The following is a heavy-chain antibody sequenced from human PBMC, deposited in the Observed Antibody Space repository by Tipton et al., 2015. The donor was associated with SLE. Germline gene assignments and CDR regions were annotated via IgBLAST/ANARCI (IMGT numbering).Heavy chain of an antibody. Sequence: QLVQSGAEVKKPGSSVKVSCKASGGTFSSYGISWVRQAPGQGLEWMGGIPIFGTPNYAQKFQGRVTITTDESTNTAYMELRSLRSDDTALYFCAGDARGVVTGNYFAMDVWGQGTTVTVSS. CDR2: IPIFGTP. CDR3: AGDARGVVTGNYFAMDV. CDR1: GGTFSSYG. D-gene: IGHD3-3*01. J-gene: IGHJ6*02. V-gene: IGHV1-69*05.